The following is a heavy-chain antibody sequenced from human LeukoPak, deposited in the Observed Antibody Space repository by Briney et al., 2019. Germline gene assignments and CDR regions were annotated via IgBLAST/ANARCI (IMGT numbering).Heavy chain of an antibody. D-gene: IGHD3-10*01. CDR3: AIPPGGYYFN. CDR2: IKQDGSEN. V-gene: IGHV3-7*02. Sequence: ETLSLTCTVSGGSISSYYWSWVRQAPGKGLEWVANIKQDGSENYYVDSVKGRFTISRDNAKNSLYLQMNSLRAEDTAVYYCAIPPGGYYFNWGQGTLVTVSS. CDR1: GGSISSYY. J-gene: IGHJ4*02.